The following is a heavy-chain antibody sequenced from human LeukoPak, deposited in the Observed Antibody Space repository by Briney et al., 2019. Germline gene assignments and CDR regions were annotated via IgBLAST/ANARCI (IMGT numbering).Heavy chain of an antibody. V-gene: IGHV2-70*04. CDR2: IDWDDDK. CDR3: ARSRVLTGPKGAFDI. Sequence: SGPALVKPTQTLTLTCTFSGFSLSTSGMRVSWIRQPPGKALEWLARIDWDDDKFYSTSLKARLTISKDTSKNQVVLTMTNMDPVDTATYYSARSRVLTGPKGAFDIWGQGTMVTVSS. D-gene: IGHD3-9*01. J-gene: IGHJ3*02. CDR1: GFSLSTSGMR.